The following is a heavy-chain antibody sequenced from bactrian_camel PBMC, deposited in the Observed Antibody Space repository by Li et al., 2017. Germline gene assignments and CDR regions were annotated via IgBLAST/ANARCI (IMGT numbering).Heavy chain of an antibody. V-gene: IGHV3S1*01. CDR1: GYTYNRNC. CDR2: IATGSGNT. J-gene: IGHJ4*01. D-gene: IGHD1*01. Sequence: HVQLVESGGGVVQPGGSLRLSCAASGYTYNRNCMAWFRQAPGKEREGVARIATGSGNTYYADSVKGRFTISQDNAKNTISLQMNNLRPEDTAMYYCAAELADIATMAWRWKRPNDYTYWGQGTQVTVSS. CDR3: AAELADIATMAWRWKRPNDYTY.